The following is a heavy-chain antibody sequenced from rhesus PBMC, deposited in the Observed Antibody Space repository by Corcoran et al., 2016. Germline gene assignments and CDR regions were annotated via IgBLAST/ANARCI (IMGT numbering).Heavy chain of an antibody. CDR2: IDPSDSDN. Sequence: EVQLVQSGAEVKRPGESLKISCKTSGYSFTSYWISWVRQMPGKGLEWMGAIDPSDSDNISNPSFHGQVTSSADKSISTAYLQWSRLKASDTATYYCAKHLQGGIAAAGSYGLDSWGQGVVVTVSS. D-gene: IGHD6-31*01. J-gene: IGHJ6*01. CDR1: GYSFTSYW. V-gene: IGHV5-20*01. CDR3: AKHLQGGIAAAGSYGLDS.